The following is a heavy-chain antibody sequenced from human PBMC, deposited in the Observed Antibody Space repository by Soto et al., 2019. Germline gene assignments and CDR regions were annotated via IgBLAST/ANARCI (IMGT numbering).Heavy chain of an antibody. CDR2: ISGSGGST. J-gene: IGHJ4*02. D-gene: IGHD3-10*01. CDR3: AKDAALSLLWFGEPH. V-gene: IGHV3-23*01. CDR1: GFTFSSYA. Sequence: GGSLRLSCAASGFTFSSYAMSWVRQAPGKGLEWVSAISGSGGSTYYADSVKGRFTIYRDISKNTLYLQMNSLRAEDTAVYYCAKDAALSLLWFGEPHWGQGTLVTVSS.